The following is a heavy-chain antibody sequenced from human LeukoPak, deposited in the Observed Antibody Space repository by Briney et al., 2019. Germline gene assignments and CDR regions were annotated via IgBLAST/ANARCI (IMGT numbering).Heavy chain of an antibody. CDR3: ARDLTLFGDILTGYPNFDY. J-gene: IGHJ4*02. CDR1: GFTFSSYS. V-gene: IGHV3-48*04. Sequence: TGGSLRLSCAASGFTFSSYSMNWVRQAPGKGLEWVSYISSSSSTIYYADSVKGRFTISRDNAKNSLYLQMNSLRAEDTAVYYCARDLTLFGDILTGYPNFDYWGQGTLVTVSS. D-gene: IGHD3-9*01. CDR2: ISSSSSTI.